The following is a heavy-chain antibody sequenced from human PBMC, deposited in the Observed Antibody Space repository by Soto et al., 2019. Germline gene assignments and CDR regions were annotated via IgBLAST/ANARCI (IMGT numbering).Heavy chain of an antibody. CDR2: MNPNSGNT. V-gene: IGHV1-8*02. CDR1: EYTFSTYS. CDR3: ARAATDLDVLRFLVWSKLIYYYGIYV. Sequence: ASVKVSCKASEYTFSTYSRHWVRQATGQGLEWMGWMNPNSGNTGYAQKFQGRVTMTRNTSISTAYMELSSLRSEDTAVYYCARAATDLDVLRFLVWSKLIYYYGIYVRAQRTTVTVS. J-gene: IGHJ6*02. D-gene: IGHD3-3*01.